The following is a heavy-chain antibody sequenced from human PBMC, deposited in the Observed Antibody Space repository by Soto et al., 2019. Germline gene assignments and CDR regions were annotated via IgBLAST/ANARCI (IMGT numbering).Heavy chain of an antibody. J-gene: IGHJ5*02. V-gene: IGHV4-34*01. CDR1: GGSFSGYY. CDR3: ARDGFCTSTTSRVRNWFDP. D-gene: IGHD2-2*01. CDR2: INHRGST. Sequence: QVQLQQWGAGLLKPSETLSLTCVVYGGSFSGYYWSWIRQSPGKGLEWIGGINHRGSTNYNPSLESRLTISVDTSKNQFSLKLPSVNATDTAMYYCARDGFCTSTTSRVRNWFDPWGQGTLVTVSS.